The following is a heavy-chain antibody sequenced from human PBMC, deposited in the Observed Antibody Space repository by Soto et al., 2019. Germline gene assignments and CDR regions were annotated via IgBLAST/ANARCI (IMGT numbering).Heavy chain of an antibody. V-gene: IGHV3-53*01. CDR2: LYDVDGT. Sequence: VQLVESGGGLLQPGESLRLSCAAFGLTVSGKKYVAWVRQAPGKGLEWVSALYDVDGTYYADSVKGRFTTSRDSSKTTVYLQMNGLRPDDTAVYYCASWHEREHAYDVWGQGTTVTVSS. J-gene: IGHJ3*01. D-gene: IGHD1-1*01. CDR3: ASWHEREHAYDV. CDR1: GLTVSGKKY.